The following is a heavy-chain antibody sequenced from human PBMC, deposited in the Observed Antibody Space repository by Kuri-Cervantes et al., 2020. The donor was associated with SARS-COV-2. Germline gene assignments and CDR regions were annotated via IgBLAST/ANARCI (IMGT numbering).Heavy chain of an antibody. Sequence: ETLSLTCAASGFTFSVHWIHWVRQAPGKGLVWVSRINPDGSYTNNADSVKGRFTLSRDNAKNMLFLQMNSLRAEDTAVYYCVRDGDHWNFDYWGQGTLVTVSS. CDR1: GFTFSVHW. J-gene: IGHJ4*02. D-gene: IGHD1-1*01. V-gene: IGHV3-74*01. CDR2: INPDGSYT. CDR3: VRDGDHWNFDY.